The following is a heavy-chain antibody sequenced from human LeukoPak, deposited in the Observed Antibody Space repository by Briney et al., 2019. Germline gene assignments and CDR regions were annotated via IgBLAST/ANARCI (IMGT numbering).Heavy chain of an antibody. CDR2: MNPNSGNT. D-gene: IGHD1-26*01. V-gene: IGHV1-8*01. J-gene: IGHJ6*02. CDR1: GYTFTSYD. Sequence: ASVKVSCKASGYTFTSYDINWVRQATGQGLEWMGWMNPNSGNTGYAQKFQGRVTMTRNTSISTAYMELSSLRSEDTAVYYCARVYSGSYSYYYYYGMDVWGQGTTVTVSS. CDR3: ARVYSGSYSYYYYYGMDV.